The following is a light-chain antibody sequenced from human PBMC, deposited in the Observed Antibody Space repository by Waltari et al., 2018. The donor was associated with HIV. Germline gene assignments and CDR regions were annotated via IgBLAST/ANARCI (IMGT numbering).Light chain of an antibody. J-gene: IGLJ1*01. CDR1: SAHIGAGSD. V-gene: IGLV1-40*01. CDR2: GDR. CDR3: QSYDRSLSGSFV. Sequence: QSVLTQPPSVSGDPGQRVTISCTGNSAHIGAGSDVYDDQHRPGTAPKLPIYGDRNRPSGVPDRFSASRSDTSASLASTGLQAEDEADYYCQSYDRSLSGSFVFGTGTTVTVL.